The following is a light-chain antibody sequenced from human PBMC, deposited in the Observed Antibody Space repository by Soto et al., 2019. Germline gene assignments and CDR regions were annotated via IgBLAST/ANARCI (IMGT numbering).Light chain of an antibody. Sequence: QSALTQPASVSGSPGQSITISCTGTSGDVGAYNYVSWYQQHPGKAPKLMIYDVSNRPSGVSNRFSGSKSGNTASLTISGLQAEDEADYCCSSFTSSTTLIFGGGTKLTVL. CDR1: SGDVGAYNY. CDR2: DVS. J-gene: IGLJ2*01. CDR3: SSFTSSTTLI. V-gene: IGLV2-14*03.